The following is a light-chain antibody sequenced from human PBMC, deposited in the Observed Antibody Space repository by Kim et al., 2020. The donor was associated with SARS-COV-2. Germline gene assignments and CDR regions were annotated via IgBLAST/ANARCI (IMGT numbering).Light chain of an antibody. CDR2: QVS. V-gene: IGKV2-30*01. CDR1: QRLVYRYGNAY. CDR3: MQGIHPIT. Sequence: QPDSIPCRSSQRLVYRYGNAYLTAFQQTQGPAPRRLIYQVSHRDSGARDRFRGIGSGTDFPLKISRVEAEDVGVYYCMQGIHPITFGHRARLE. J-gene: IGKJ5*01.